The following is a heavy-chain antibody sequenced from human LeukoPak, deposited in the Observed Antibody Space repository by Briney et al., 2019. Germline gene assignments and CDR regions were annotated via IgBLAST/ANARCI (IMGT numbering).Heavy chain of an antibody. V-gene: IGHV4-4*02. J-gene: IGHJ4*02. D-gene: IGHD3-22*01. CDR1: GGSISSSNW. CDR3: ARQRYDSSGYQIAIPYYFDY. CDR2: IYHSGST. Sequence: SETLSLTCAVSGGSISSSNWWSWVRQPPGKGLEWIGEIYHSGSTNYNPSLKSRVIISVDKSRNQFSLKLSSVTAADTAVYYCARQRYDSSGYQIAIPYYFDYWGQGTLVTVSS.